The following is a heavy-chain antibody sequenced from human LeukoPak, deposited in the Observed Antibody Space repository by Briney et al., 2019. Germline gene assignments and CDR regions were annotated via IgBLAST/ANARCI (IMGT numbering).Heavy chain of an antibody. CDR1: GFTFRNHG. D-gene: IGHD6-6*01. CDR2: IWYDGSNK. CDR3: ARDIASRRVDV. V-gene: IGHV3-33*01. Sequence: GTSLRLSCAASGFTFRNHGMHWVRQAPGKGLEWVAVIWYDGSNKYYAGSVKGRFTISRDNSKNTLDLQMNSLRAEDTAVYYCARDIASRRVDVWGQGSLVSVSS. J-gene: IGHJ5*02.